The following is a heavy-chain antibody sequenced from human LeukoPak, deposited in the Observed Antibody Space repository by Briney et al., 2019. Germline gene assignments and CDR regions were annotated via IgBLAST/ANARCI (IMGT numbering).Heavy chain of an antibody. CDR3: AKEGYYGSGSFPDH. CDR1: GFTFSSYG. D-gene: IGHD3-10*01. CDR2: ISDDGSNK. V-gene: IGHV3-30*18. J-gene: IGHJ5*02. Sequence: GRSLRLSCAASGFTFSSYGMHWVRPAPGRGLEWVAVISDDGSNKYYADSVKGRFSISRDNSRNTLYLQMNSLRADDMGVFYCAKEGYYGSGSFPDHWGQGTLVTVSS.